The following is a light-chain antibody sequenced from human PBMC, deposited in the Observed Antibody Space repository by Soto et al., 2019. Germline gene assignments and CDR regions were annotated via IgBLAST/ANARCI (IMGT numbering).Light chain of an antibody. CDR1: SGSVSTNYY. V-gene: IGLV8-61*01. CDR3: VLYMGSGINV. Sequence: QTVVTQEPSLSVSPGGTVTFTCGLSSGSVSTNYYPSWYQQTPGQSPRTLMYITNTRSSGVPDRFSGSILGNKAALTITGAQADDESDYYCVLYMGSGINVFGGGTQLTVL. CDR2: ITN. J-gene: IGLJ7*01.